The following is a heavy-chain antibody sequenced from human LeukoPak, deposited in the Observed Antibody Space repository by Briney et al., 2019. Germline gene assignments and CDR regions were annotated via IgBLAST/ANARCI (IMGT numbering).Heavy chain of an antibody. J-gene: IGHJ4*02. CDR2: IYPGDSDT. Sequence: GESLKISCKGSGYSFTSYWIAWVRQMPGKGLEWMGIIYPGDSDTRYSPSFQGQVTISADKSISTAYLQWSSLKASDTAMYYCARRSGQFLEWLLFDYWGQGTLVIVSS. CDR1: GYSFTSYW. D-gene: IGHD3-3*01. V-gene: IGHV5-51*01. CDR3: ARRSGQFLEWLLFDY.